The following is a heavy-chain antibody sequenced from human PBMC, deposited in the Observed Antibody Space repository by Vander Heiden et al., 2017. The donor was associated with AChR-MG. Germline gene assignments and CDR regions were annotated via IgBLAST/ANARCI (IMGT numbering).Heavy chain of an antibody. CDR1: GFTFTSSA. J-gene: IGHJ4*02. Sequence: QMQLVQSGPEVKKPGTSVKVSCKASGFTFTSSAVQWVRQARGQRLEWIGWIVVGSGNTNYAQKVQERVTITRDMSTSTAYMELSSMRSEDTAVYYCAAAPRGYYDSSGYYWGQGTLVTVSS. CDR3: AAAPRGYYDSSGYY. D-gene: IGHD3-22*01. CDR2: IVVGSGNT. V-gene: IGHV1-58*01.